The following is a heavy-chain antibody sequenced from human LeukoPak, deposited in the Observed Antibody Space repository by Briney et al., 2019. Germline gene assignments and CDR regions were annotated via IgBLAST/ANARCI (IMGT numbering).Heavy chain of an antibody. J-gene: IGHJ6*02. CDR1: GGTFSSYA. Sequence: GASVKVSCKASGGTFSSYAISWVRQAPGQGLEWMGGIIPIFGTANYAQKFQGRVTITADESTSTAYMELSSLRSEDTAVYYCARDPRIRILEWFTPGGDYYYGMDVWGQGTTVTVSS. V-gene: IGHV1-69*13. CDR2: IIPIFGTA. D-gene: IGHD3-3*01. CDR3: ARDPRIRILEWFTPGGDYYYGMDV.